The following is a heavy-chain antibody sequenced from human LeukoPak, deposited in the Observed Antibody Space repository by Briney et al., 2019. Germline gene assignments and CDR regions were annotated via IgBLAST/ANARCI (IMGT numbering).Heavy chain of an antibody. CDR3: ARDAPYYYDGSGSGYYFDY. Sequence: AGGSLRLSCAASGFTFSSYAMHWVRQAPGKGLEWVAVISYDGSNKYYADSVKGRFTISRDNSKNTLYLQMNSLRAEDTAVYYCARDAPYYYDGSGSGYYFDYWGQGTLVTVSS. J-gene: IGHJ4*02. CDR1: GFTFSSYA. D-gene: IGHD3-22*01. CDR2: ISYDGSNK. V-gene: IGHV3-30-3*01.